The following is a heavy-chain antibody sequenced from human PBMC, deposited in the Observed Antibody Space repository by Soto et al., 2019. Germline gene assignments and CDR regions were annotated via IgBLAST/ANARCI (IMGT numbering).Heavy chain of an antibody. Sequence: VQLVETGGGLTQPGGSLRLSCAASGFIVSSNYMSWVRRAPGKGLEWVSLIHSGGSTYYADSVKGRFTISRDNSKNTLYLQMDNLRAEDPAVYYCASSSFSRTSTDCCPIDYWGQGTLITVSS. V-gene: IGHV3-53*02. CDR2: IHSGGST. J-gene: IGHJ4*02. CDR3: ASSSFSRTSTDCCPIDY. CDR1: GFIVSSNY. D-gene: IGHD2-21*02.